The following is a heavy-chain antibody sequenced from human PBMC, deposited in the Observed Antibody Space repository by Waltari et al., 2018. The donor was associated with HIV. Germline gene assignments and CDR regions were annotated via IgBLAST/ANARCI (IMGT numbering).Heavy chain of an antibody. D-gene: IGHD3-10*01. V-gene: IGHV4-34*01. CDR1: GGSFSGYY. CDR3: ARRWRGVRGVIIHYGMDV. CDR2: INHSGST. J-gene: IGHJ6*02. Sequence: QVQLQQWGAGLLKPSETLSLTCAVYGGSFSGYYWSWIRQPPGKGLEWIGEINHSGSTNYNPSLKSRVTISVDTSKNQFSLKLSSVTAADTAVYYCARRWRGVRGVIIHYGMDVWGQGTTVTVSS.